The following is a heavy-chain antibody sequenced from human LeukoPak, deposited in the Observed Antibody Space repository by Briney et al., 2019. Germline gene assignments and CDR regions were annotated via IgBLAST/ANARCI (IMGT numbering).Heavy chain of an antibody. CDR2: INPNSGAT. CDR1: GYTFTGYY. V-gene: IGHV1-2*02. Sequence: ASVKVSCKASGYTFTGYYMHWVRQAPGQGLEWIGWINPNSGATNYAQKFQGRVTMTRDTSISTAYMELSRLRSDDTAVYYCARGGYDFWSGSRDSAFDIWGQGTMVTVSS. CDR3: ARGGYDFWSGSRDSAFDI. D-gene: IGHD3-3*01. J-gene: IGHJ3*02.